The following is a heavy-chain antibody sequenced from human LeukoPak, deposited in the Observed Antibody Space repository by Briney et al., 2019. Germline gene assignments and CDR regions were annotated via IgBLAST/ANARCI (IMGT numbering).Heavy chain of an antibody. CDR1: GGSFSSYY. Sequence: SETLSLTCAVYGGSFSSYYWSWIRQPPGKGLEWIGYIYDSGSTNYNPSLKSRVTISVDTSKNQFSLKLSSVTAADTAVYYCARSLVGATTGYDYWGQGTLVTVSS. CDR3: ARSLVGATTGYDY. D-gene: IGHD1-26*01. J-gene: IGHJ4*02. CDR2: IYDSGST. V-gene: IGHV4-59*01.